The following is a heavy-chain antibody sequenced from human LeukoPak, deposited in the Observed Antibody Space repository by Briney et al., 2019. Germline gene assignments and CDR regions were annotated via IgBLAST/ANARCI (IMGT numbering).Heavy chain of an antibody. V-gene: IGHV4-59*01. CDR3: ARNPQYSAANV. J-gene: IGHJ4*02. CDR2: FYFSGST. D-gene: IGHD2/OR15-2a*01. CDR1: GVSISRYY. Sequence: PAETLSLTCTVSGVSISRYYWSWIRQSPGKGLQWVGYFYFSGSTNYNAYLMERVIISVDTSKNQVSLNLSSVTAADTAVYYCARNPQYSAANVWGQGTLVIVSS.